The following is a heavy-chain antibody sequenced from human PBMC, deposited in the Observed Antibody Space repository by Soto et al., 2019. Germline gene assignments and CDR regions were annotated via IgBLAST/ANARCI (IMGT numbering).Heavy chain of an antibody. CDR2: ISYDGSNK. J-gene: IGHJ5*02. Sequence: QVQLVESGGGVVQPGRSLRLSCAASGFTFSSYGMHWVRQAPGKGLEWVALISYDGSNKYYADSVKGRFTISRDNSKNTLYLQMNSLRAEDTAVYYCAKDPLQYYDILTGPNWFDPWGQGTLVTVSS. D-gene: IGHD3-9*01. CDR3: AKDPLQYYDILTGPNWFDP. V-gene: IGHV3-30*18. CDR1: GFTFSSYG.